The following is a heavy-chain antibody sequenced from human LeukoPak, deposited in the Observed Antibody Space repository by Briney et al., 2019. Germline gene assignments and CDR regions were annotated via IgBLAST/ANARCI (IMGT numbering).Heavy chain of an antibody. CDR1: GGSISSSNW. V-gene: IGHV4-4*02. D-gene: IGHD2-15*01. CDR2: IYHSGST. CDR3: ASAVVVAAKAPYFDY. Sequence: SGTLSLTCAVSGGSISSSNWWSWVRQPPGEGLEWIGEIYHSGSTNYNPSLKSRVTISVDKSKNQFSLKLSSVTAADTAVYYCASAVVVAAKAPYFDYWGQGTLVTVSS. J-gene: IGHJ4*02.